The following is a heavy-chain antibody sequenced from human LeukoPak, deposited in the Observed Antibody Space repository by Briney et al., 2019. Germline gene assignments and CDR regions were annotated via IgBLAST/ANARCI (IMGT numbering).Heavy chain of an antibody. CDR1: GGSFSGYY. CDR2: INHSGST. CDR3: ARGSLIAVAVYYFDY. V-gene: IGHV4-34*01. Sequence: SETLSLTCAVYGGSFSGYYWSWLSQPPGKGLEWLGEINHSGSTNYNPSLKSRVTISVDTSKNQFSLKLSSVTAADTAVYYCARGSLIAVAVYYFDYWGQGTLVTVSS. J-gene: IGHJ4*02. D-gene: IGHD6-19*01.